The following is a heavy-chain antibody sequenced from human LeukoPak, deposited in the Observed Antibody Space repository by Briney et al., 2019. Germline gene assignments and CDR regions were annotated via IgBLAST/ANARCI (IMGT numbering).Heavy chain of an antibody. J-gene: IGHJ4*02. Sequence: GGSLRLSCAASGFTFSSYGMSWVRQAPGKGLEWVSAITATSSSTHDADSVQGRFTISRDNSKNTLYLQMNSLRAEDTAVYYCARDLNSSGLDYWGQGTLVTVSS. CDR2: ITATSSST. CDR1: GFTFSSYG. CDR3: ARDLNSSGLDY. V-gene: IGHV3-23*01. D-gene: IGHD6-19*01.